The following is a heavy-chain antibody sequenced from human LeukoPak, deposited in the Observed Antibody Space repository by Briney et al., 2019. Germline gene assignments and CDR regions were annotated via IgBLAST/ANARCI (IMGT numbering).Heavy chain of an antibody. D-gene: IGHD4-17*01. Sequence: SVKVSCKASGGTFSSYAISWVRQAPGQGLEWMGRIIPIFGTANYAQKFQGRATITTDESTSTAYMELSSLRSEDTAVYYCARDLGYGDYVNWFDPWGQGTLVTVSS. J-gene: IGHJ5*02. CDR2: IIPIFGTA. CDR3: ARDLGYGDYVNWFDP. V-gene: IGHV1-69*05. CDR1: GGTFSSYA.